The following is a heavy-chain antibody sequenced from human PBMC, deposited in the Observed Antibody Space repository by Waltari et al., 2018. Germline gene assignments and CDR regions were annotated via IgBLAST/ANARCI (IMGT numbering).Heavy chain of an antibody. CDR3: ARLDPFGDY. V-gene: IGHV4-38-2*01. J-gene: IGHJ4*02. CDR1: GYSISSGYS. D-gene: IGHD3-16*01. CDR2: IYHSGST. Sequence: QEQLQESGPGLVKPSETLSLTCAVSGYSISSGYSWGWIRQPPGKGLEWIGSIYHSGSTYYNPSLKSRVTISVDTSKNQFSLKLSSVTAADTAVYYCARLDPFGDYWGQGTLVTVST.